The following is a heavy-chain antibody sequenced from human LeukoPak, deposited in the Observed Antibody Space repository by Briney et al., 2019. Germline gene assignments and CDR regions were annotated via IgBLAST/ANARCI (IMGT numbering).Heavy chain of an antibody. J-gene: IGHJ3*01. CDR1: GFTFSNSG. CDR3: AREISMFVNAFDL. V-gene: IGHV3-33*01. CDR2: IWYDGSNE. D-gene: IGHD3-10*02. Sequence: PGGSLRLSCAASGFTFSNSGMHWVRQAPGKGLEWVAVIWYDGSNEYYADAVKGRFIISSDNSKNTVHLQMNSLRVEDTSVYYCAREISMFVNAFDLWGQGTLVAVSS.